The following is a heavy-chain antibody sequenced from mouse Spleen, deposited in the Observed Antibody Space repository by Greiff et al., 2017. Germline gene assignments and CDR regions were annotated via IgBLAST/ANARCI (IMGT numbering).Heavy chain of an antibody. CDR1: GFTFSDYY. CDR2: INYDGSST. V-gene: IGHV5-16*01. J-gene: IGHJ2*01. Sequence: EVQLVESEGGLVQPGSSMKLSCTASGFTFSDYYMAWVRQVPEKGLEWVANINYDGSSTYYLDSLKSRFIISRDNAKNILYLQMSSLKSEDTATYYCAREGDGSYGYWGQGTTLTVSS. CDR3: AREGDGSYGY. D-gene: IGHD1-1*02.